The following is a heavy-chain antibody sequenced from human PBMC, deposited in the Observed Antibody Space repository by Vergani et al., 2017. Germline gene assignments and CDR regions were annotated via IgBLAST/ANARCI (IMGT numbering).Heavy chain of an antibody. CDR2: INPSGGST. Sequence: QVQLVQSGAEVKKPGASVKVSCKASGYTFTSYYIHWVRQAPGQGLEWMGMINPSGGSTSYAQKFHGRVTMTRDTSTSTVDKELSSLRSDDRAVYYCARQYTTIVGATPDERIFHYWGQGTLVTVSS. CDR1: GYTFTSYY. CDR3: ARQYTTIVGATPDERIFHY. D-gene: IGHD1-26*01. V-gene: IGHV1-46*03. J-gene: IGHJ4*02.